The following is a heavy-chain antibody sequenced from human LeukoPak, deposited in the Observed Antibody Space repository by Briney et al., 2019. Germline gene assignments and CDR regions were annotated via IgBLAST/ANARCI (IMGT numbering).Heavy chain of an antibody. CDR1: GYSFTSYW. V-gene: IGHV5-51*01. J-gene: IGHJ3*02. CDR2: IYPGDSDT. D-gene: IGHD2/OR15-2a*01. CDR3: ARTSGDSTTLYPHAFDI. Sequence: GESLKISCKGSGYSFTSYWIGWVRQMPGKGLEWMGIIYPGDSDTRYSPSFQGQVTILADKSISTAYLQWSSLKASDTAMYYCARTSGDSTTLYPHAFDIWGQGTMVTVSS.